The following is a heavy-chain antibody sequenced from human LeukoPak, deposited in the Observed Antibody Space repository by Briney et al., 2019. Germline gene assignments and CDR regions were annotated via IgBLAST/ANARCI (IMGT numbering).Heavy chain of an antibody. Sequence: GRSLRLSCAASGFTFSNYAMHWVRQAPGKGLEWVAVISYDGGNKYYADSVKGRFTISRDISKNTLYLRMNSLRAEDTAVYYCARDLGIWGQGTMVAVSS. CDR3: ARDLGI. J-gene: IGHJ3*02. CDR1: GFTFSNYA. V-gene: IGHV3-30-3*01. CDR2: ISYDGGNK.